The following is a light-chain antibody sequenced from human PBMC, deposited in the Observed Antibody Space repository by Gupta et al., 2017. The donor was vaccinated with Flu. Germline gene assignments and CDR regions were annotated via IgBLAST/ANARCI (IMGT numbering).Light chain of an antibody. V-gene: IGKV4-1*01. CDR3: QQYDSAPPWT. CDR2: WAS. CDR1: QSVLYTSNNKNY. Sequence: LCDRSTINCKSSQSVLYTSNNKNYLAWYQQKPGQTPKLLIYWASTRESGVPDRFSGVGSGTDFTLTISSLQAEDVAVYYCQQYDSAPPWTFGQGTKVEIK. J-gene: IGKJ1*01.